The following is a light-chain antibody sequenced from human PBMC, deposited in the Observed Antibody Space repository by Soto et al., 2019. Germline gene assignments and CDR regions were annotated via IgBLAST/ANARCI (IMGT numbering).Light chain of an antibody. CDR1: QTIFSW. Sequence: IQMTQSPSTLSASLGDRVSITCRASQTIFSWLAWYQQKPGKAPNLLIYKASSLESGVPSRYSGSGSGTEFTLTISGLQPDDFAAYYCQQYNSYPYSFGQGTKLEIK. V-gene: IGKV1-5*03. CDR3: QQYNSYPYS. J-gene: IGKJ2*03. CDR2: KAS.